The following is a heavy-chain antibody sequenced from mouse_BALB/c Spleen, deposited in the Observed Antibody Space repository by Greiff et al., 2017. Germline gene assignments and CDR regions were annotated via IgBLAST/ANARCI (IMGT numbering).Heavy chain of an antibody. CDR2: IRNKANGYTT. CDR3: AREAYPYAMDY. D-gene: IGHD2-10*01. V-gene: IGHV7-3*02. CDR1: GFTFTDYY. J-gene: IGHJ4*01. Sequence: EVKLVESGGGLVQPGGSLRLSCATSGFTFTDYYMSWVRQPPGKALEWLGFIRNKANGYTTEYSASVKGRFSISRDNSQSILYLQMNALRAEDTAIYYCAREAYPYAMDYWGQGTSVTVSS.